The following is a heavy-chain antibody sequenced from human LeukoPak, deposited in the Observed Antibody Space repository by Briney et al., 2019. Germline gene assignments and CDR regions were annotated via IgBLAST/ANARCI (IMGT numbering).Heavy chain of an antibody. D-gene: IGHD5-24*01. V-gene: IGHV4-59*01. Sequence: PSETLSLTCTVSGGSISSYYWSWIRQPPGKGLEWIGYIYYSGSTNYNPSLKSRVTISVDTSKNQFSLKLSSVTAADTAVYYCAVSRRGSIFVFDIWGQGTMVTVSS. J-gene: IGHJ3*02. CDR3: AVSRRGSIFVFDI. CDR1: GGSISSYY. CDR2: IYYSGST.